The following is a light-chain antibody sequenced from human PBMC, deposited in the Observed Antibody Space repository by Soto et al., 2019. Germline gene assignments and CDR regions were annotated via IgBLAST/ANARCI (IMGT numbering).Light chain of an antibody. Sequence: SYVLTQPPSVSVAPGQTATITCGGSNVARKAVYWYQQRPGQAPLVVVYDDNVRPSGIPERFSGSDSGNTATLTISRVEAGDEADYYCQVWDQSGDPWVFGGGTKLTVL. J-gene: IGLJ3*02. CDR1: NVARKA. V-gene: IGLV3-21*02. CDR3: QVWDQSGDPWV. CDR2: DDN.